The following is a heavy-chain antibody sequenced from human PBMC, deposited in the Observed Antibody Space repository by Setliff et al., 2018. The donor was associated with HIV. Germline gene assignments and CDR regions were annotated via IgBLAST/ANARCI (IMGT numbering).Heavy chain of an antibody. CDR1: GGTLNNYA. CDR2: IIPLFGTA. CDR3: ATVFYYNSESYSLDY. V-gene: IGHV1-69*13. J-gene: IGHJ4*02. Sequence: SVKVSCKASGGTLNNYAISWVRQAPGQGLEWVGGIIPLFGTANYAQKFQGRVTITADESTNTAHMELNSLRSIDTAMYYCATVFYYNSESYSLDYWGQGMLVTVS. D-gene: IGHD3-10*01.